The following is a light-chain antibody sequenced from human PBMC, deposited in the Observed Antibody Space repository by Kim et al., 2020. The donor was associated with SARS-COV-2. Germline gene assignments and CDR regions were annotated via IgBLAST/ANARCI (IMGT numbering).Light chain of an antibody. V-gene: IGLV2-11*01. Sequence: QAVTISYTGTGSNVGAYNYVSWDQPHPRKAPQLMIYDVSKRPSGVPDRFSGSKSGNTASLTISALQAEDEADYYCCSYAGSYTLVFGGGTQLTVL. CDR1: GSNVGAYNY. J-gene: IGLJ2*01. CDR2: DVS. CDR3: CSYAGSYTLV.